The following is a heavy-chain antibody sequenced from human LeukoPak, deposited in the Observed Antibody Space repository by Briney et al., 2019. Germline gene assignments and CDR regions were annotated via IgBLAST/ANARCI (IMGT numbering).Heavy chain of an antibody. D-gene: IGHD4-23*01. CDR3: ARGKTTVVTSGFPFDY. Sequence: GESLKISCKGSGYSFTTYWIGWVRQMPGKGLEWMGIIYPGDSDIRYSPSFQGQVTISADKSISTAYLQWSSLKASDTAMYYCARGKTTVVTSGFPFDYWGQGTLVTVSS. CDR2: IYPGDSDI. CDR1: GYSFTTYW. V-gene: IGHV5-51*01. J-gene: IGHJ4*02.